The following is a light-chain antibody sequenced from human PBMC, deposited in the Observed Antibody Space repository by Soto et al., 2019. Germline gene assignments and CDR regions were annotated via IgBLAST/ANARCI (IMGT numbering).Light chain of an antibody. CDR3: QVLDAGTDQNYV. CDR2: DDS. CDR1: NIGGKS. V-gene: IGLV3-21*02. Sequence: SYELTQPPSVSVAPGQTATITCGGHNIGGKSVHWYQQRPGQAPVVVVYDDSDRPSGIPERFSGSNSGNTATLTITSVEAGDEADYFCQVLDAGTDQNYVFGPGTKVTVL. J-gene: IGLJ1*01.